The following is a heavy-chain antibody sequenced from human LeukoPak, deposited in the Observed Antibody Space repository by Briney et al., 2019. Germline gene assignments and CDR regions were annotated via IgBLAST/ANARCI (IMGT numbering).Heavy chain of an antibody. CDR3: ARGESVFYYYYYMDV. D-gene: IGHD3-10*01. Sequence: PGGSLRLSCAASGFTFSSYAMHWVRQAPGKGLEWVAVISYDGSNKYYADSVKGRFTISRDNSKNTLYLQMNSLRAEDTAVCYCARGESVFYYYYYMDVWGKGTTVTVSS. J-gene: IGHJ6*03. V-gene: IGHV3-30*01. CDR2: ISYDGSNK. CDR1: GFTFSSYA.